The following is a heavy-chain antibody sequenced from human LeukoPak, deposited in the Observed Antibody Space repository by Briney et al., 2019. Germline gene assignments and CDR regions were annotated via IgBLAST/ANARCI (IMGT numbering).Heavy chain of an antibody. J-gene: IGHJ4*02. CDR2: INPSGGST. Sequence: ASVKVSCKASGYTFTSYYMHWVRQAPGQGLEWMGIINPSGGSTSYAQKFQGRVTMTRDTSTSTVYMELSSLRSEDTAVYYCARTYYYDSSGYYEYFDYWGQGTLVTVSS. V-gene: IGHV1-46*01. D-gene: IGHD3-22*01. CDR3: ARTYYYDSSGYYEYFDY. CDR1: GYTFTSYY.